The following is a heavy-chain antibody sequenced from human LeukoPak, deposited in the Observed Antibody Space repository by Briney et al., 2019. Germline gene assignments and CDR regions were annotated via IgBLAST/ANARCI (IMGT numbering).Heavy chain of an antibody. V-gene: IGHV3-7*01. CDR3: AKDVGSTIDTSGYYYRNRKGAFDI. CDR2: IKQDGSEK. CDR1: GFAFISYW. J-gene: IGHJ3*02. Sequence: PGGSLRLSCAASGFAFISYWMSWVRQAPGKGLEWVANIKQDGSEKYYVDSVKGRFTISRDNSKNTLYLQMNSLRAEDTAVYYCAKDVGSTIDTSGYYYRNRKGAFDIWGQGTMVTVSS. D-gene: IGHD3-22*01.